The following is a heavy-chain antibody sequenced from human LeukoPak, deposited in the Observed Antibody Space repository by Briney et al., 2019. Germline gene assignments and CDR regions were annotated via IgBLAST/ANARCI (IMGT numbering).Heavy chain of an antibody. Sequence: ASVKVSCKASGYTFTSYGISWVRQAPGQGLEWMGWISAYNGNTNYAQKLQGRVTMTTDTSTSTAYMELRSLRADDTAVYYCAVYSSGFPLFDYWGQGTLVTVSS. J-gene: IGHJ4*02. CDR1: GYTFTSYG. V-gene: IGHV1-18*01. D-gene: IGHD6-19*01. CDR3: AVYSSGFPLFDY. CDR2: ISAYNGNT.